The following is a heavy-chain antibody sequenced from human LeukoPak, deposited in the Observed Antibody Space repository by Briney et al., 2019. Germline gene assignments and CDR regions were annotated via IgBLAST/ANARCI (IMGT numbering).Heavy chain of an antibody. CDR2: TYYSGST. CDR1: GGSIISGGYY. V-gene: IGHV4-31*03. CDR3: ARDAVKSLVAVAGSGWYDP. Sequence: PSQTLSLTCTVSGGSIISGGYYWTWIRQQPGKGLEWIGYTYYSGSTYYNPSLKSRVTISVDTSKNQFSLKLTSATAADTAVYYCARDAVKSLVAVAGSGWYDPWGQGTLVTVSS. J-gene: IGHJ5*02. D-gene: IGHD6-19*01.